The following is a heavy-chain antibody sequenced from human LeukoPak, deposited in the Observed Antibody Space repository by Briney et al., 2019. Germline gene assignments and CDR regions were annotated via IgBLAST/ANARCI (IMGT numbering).Heavy chain of an antibody. CDR3: ARQREWGGGFDAFDI. CDR1: GYSFTNYW. V-gene: IGHV5-51*01. D-gene: IGHD2-15*01. J-gene: IGHJ3*02. CDR2: IYPGDSDT. Sequence: GESLKISCKGSGYSFTNYWIGWVRQMPGKGLEWMGIIYPGDSDTRYSPYIQGQVTISADKSISTAYLQWSSLKASDIAMYYCARQREWGGGFDAFDIWGQGTMVTVSS.